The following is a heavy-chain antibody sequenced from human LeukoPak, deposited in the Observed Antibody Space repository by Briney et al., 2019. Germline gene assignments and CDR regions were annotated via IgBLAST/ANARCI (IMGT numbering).Heavy chain of an antibody. J-gene: IGHJ4*02. Sequence: GASVKVSCKASGYTFTGYYMHWVRQAPGQGLEWMGWINPNSGGTNYAQKFQGRVTMTRDTSISTAYMELSRLRSDDTAVYYCARDFGLVATSFDYWGQGTLVTVSS. CDR3: ARDFGLVATSFDY. CDR1: GYTFTGYY. CDR2: INPNSGGT. V-gene: IGHV1-2*02. D-gene: IGHD5-12*01.